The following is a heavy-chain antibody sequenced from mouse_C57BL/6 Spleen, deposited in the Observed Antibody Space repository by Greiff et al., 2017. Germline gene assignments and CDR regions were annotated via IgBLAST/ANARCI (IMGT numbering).Heavy chain of an antibody. D-gene: IGHD1-1*01. Sequence: EVQLQQSGPELVKPGASVKISCKASGYTFTDYYMNWVKQSHGKSLEWIGDINPNNGGTSYNKKLKGKATLTLDKSSRTAYMELRSLTSEDSAVDYCARDYYSSSSFDYWGQGTTLTVSS. CDR1: GYTFTDYY. CDR2: INPNNGGT. CDR3: ARDYYSSSSFDY. J-gene: IGHJ2*01. V-gene: IGHV1-26*01.